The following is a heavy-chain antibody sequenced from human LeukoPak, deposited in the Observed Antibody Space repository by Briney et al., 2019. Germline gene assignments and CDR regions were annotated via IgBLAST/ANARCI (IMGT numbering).Heavy chain of an antibody. CDR3: AREEDSIAAAYYDY. J-gene: IGHJ4*02. CDR1: GFTFSSYS. D-gene: IGHD6-13*01. V-gene: IGHV3-21*04. CDR2: ISSSSSYI. Sequence: GGSLRLSCAASGFTFSSYSMNWVRQAPGKGLEWVSSISSSSSYIYYADSVKGRFTISRDNAKNSLYLQMNSLRAEDTAVYYCAREEDSIAAAYYDYWGQGTLVTVSS.